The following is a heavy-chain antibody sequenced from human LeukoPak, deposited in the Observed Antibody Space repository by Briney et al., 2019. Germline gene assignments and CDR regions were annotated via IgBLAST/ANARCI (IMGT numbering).Heavy chain of an antibody. CDR3: ARDRDYGDSGRAFDI. V-gene: IGHV4-61*01. CDR2: IHYTGTT. Sequence: SETLSLTCTVSGGSLRSGSYYWSWLRQPPGKGLEWIGYIHYTGTTNNSPSLKSRVTISIDTSKNQFSLKLTSVTAADTAVYYCARDRDYGDSGRAFDIWGHGTMVTVAS. D-gene: IGHD4-17*01. J-gene: IGHJ3*02. CDR1: GGSLRSGSYY.